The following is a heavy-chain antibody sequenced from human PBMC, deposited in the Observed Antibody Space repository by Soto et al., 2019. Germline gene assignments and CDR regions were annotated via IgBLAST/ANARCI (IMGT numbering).Heavy chain of an antibody. Sequence: QVQLVESGGGVVQPGRSLRLSCAASGFTFSTYSMHWVRQAPGKGLEWVAVIAYDGSKKYYADSVKGRFTMSRDNSKNTMSVQMNGLRAEDTAVYYCARDDEGRGVAFDIWGQGTMVTVSS. J-gene: IGHJ3*02. V-gene: IGHV3-30-3*01. CDR3: ARDDEGRGVAFDI. CDR1: GFTFSTYS. CDR2: IAYDGSKK. D-gene: IGHD2-8*01.